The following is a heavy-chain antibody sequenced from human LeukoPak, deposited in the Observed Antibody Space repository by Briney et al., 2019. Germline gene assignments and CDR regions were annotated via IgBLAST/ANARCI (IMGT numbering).Heavy chain of an antibody. D-gene: IGHD5-18*01. V-gene: IGHV4-34*01. CDR1: GGSISSYY. Sequence: SETLSLTCTVSGGSISSYYWSWIRQPPGKGLEWIGEINHSGSTNYNPSLKSRVTISVDTSKNQFSLKLSSVTAADTAVYYCARDASYGYYSWGQGTLVTVSS. CDR2: INHSGST. CDR3: ARDASYGYYS. J-gene: IGHJ5*02.